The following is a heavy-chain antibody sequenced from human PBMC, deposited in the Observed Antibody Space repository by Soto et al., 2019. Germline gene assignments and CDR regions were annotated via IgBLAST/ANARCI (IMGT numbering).Heavy chain of an antibody. CDR1: GFTFNSYT. CDR3: AKGWRDY. V-gene: IGHV3-23*01. Sequence: EVQLLESGGGLVQPGGSLRLSCAASGFTFNSYTMSWVRQGPGKGLEWVSGISSSGGSTVYADSVKGRFTISRDNFKNTLYLQMNSLRAEDTAVYYCAKGWRDYWGQGTPVTVSS. CDR2: ISSSGGST. D-gene: IGHD6-13*01. J-gene: IGHJ4*02.